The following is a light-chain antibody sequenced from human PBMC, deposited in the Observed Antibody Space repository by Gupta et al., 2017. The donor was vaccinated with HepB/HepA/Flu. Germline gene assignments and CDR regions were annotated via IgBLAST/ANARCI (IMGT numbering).Light chain of an antibody. CDR1: QSISTW. V-gene: IGKV1-5*03. CDR2: KAS. CDR3: QQENSFPWT. Sequence: DIQMTQSPSTLSASLVYRVTLTCRASQSISTWLAWYQQKPGKAPKLLIYKASTLQRGVTSRFSGSGFGTEFTLTISSPQPDDFANYCCQQENSFPWTVGQGTKVEIK. J-gene: IGKJ1*01.